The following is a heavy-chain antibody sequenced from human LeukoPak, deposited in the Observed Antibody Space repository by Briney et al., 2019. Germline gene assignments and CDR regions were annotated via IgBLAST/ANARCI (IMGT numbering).Heavy chain of an antibody. CDR2: IKQDGSEK. CDR3: ARAEWSNWYFDL. J-gene: IGHJ2*01. Sequence: GGSLRLSCAASGFTFSTYWMNWVRQAPGKGLEWVANIKQDGSEKYNVDSVKGRFTLSKDSAKKSLYLQMNSLRAEDTAVYYCARAEWSNWYFDLWGRGTLVTVSS. V-gene: IGHV3-7*03. CDR1: GFTFSTYW. D-gene: IGHD3-3*01.